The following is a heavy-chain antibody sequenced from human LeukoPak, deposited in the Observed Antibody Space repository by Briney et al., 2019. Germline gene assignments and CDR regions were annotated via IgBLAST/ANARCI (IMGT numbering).Heavy chain of an antibody. J-gene: IGHJ4*02. Sequence: PSETLSLTCTVSGGSISSSSYYWGWIRQPPGKGLEWIGYIYYSGSTNYNSSLKSRVIISVDTSKDQFSLRLSSVTAADTAVYYCARGSHYQLLPFDYWGQGTVVTVSS. CDR2: IYYSGST. CDR3: ARGSHYQLLPFDY. V-gene: IGHV4-61*05. CDR1: GGSISSSSYY. D-gene: IGHD2-2*01.